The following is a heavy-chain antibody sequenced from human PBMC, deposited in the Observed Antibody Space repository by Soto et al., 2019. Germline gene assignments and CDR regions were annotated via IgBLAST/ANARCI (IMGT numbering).Heavy chain of an antibody. CDR2: INYRGST. CDR3: ARAAFYYVGSGYIDY. CDR1: GGSFTGYY. V-gene: IGHV4-34*01. D-gene: IGHD3-22*01. Sequence: SETLSLTCAVYGGSFTGYYWTWIRQTPGKGLEWIGEINYRGSTYYNPSLESRITMAVDTSKNQSSLKLSSVTAADTAVYYCARAAFYYVGSGYIDYWGQGTLVTVSS. J-gene: IGHJ4*02.